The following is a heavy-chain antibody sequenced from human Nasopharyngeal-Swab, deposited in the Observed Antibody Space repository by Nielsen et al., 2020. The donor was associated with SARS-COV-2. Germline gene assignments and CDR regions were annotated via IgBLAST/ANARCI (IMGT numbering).Heavy chain of an antibody. Sequence: WIRQPPGKGLEWVANIKQDGSEKYYVDSVKGRFTISRDNAKNSLYLQMNSLRAEDTAVYYCAKDYYDSSGYRAFYGMDVWGQGTTVTVSS. CDR2: IKQDGSEK. CDR3: AKDYYDSSGYRAFYGMDV. J-gene: IGHJ6*02. V-gene: IGHV3-7*03. D-gene: IGHD3-22*01.